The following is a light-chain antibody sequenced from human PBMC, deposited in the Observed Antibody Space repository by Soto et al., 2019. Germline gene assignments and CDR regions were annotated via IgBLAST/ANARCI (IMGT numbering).Light chain of an antibody. CDR1: QSVSSSY. CDR2: GAS. J-gene: IGKJ5*01. CDR3: QQYNNWPPIT. Sequence: EIVMTQSPATLSVSPVERATLSCRASQSVSSSYLAWYQQKPGQAPRLLIYGASNRATGIPDRFSGSGSGTEFTPTISSLQSEDFAVYYCQQYNNWPPITFGQGTRLEIK. V-gene: IGKV3D-15*01.